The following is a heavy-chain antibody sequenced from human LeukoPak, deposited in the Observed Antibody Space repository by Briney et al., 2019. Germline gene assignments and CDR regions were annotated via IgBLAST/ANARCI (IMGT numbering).Heavy chain of an antibody. CDR3: AKSPRIAVAGTKVIFDY. CDR1: GFTFSSYA. J-gene: IGHJ4*02. V-gene: IGHV3-23*01. D-gene: IGHD6-19*01. Sequence: GGSLRLSCAASGFTFSSYAMSWVRQAPGKGLEWVSAISGSGGSTYYADSVKGRFTISRDNSKNTLYLQMNSLRAEDTAVYYCAKSPRIAVAGTKVIFDYWGQGTLVTVSS. CDR2: ISGSGGST.